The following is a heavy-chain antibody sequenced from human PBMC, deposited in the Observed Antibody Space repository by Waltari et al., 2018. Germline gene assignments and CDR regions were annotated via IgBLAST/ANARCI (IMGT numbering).Heavy chain of an antibody. CDR2: ISSSSSYT. V-gene: IGHV3-21*01. D-gene: IGHD5-12*01. CDR1: GFTFSSYI. J-gene: IGHJ4*02. Sequence: EVQLVESGGGLVKPGGSLRISCAASGFTFSSYIMTWSSQAPGKWLEWFSSISSSSSYTYYADSVKGRFTISRDNAKNSLYLQMNSLRAEDTAVYYCARGGDRDGYNWEVDYWGQGTLVTVSS. CDR3: ARGGDRDGYNWEVDY.